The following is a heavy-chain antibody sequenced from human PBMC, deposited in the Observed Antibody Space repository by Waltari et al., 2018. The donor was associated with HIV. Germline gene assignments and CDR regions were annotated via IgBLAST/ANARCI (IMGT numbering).Heavy chain of an antibody. V-gene: IGHV4-34*01. CDR3: ARGRDLFTYNISSVVWVDP. Sequence: QVQLHQWGAGLLKPSETLSLTCAVYGGSFSGYYWSWIRQPPGKGLQWIGQINHSGSTRFSPSLKSRLSMSVDTSKNQFSLKLTSLTAADTAVYYCARGRDLFTYNISSVVWVDPWGQGTLVTVSS. D-gene: IGHD1-20*01. J-gene: IGHJ5*02. CDR2: INHSGST. CDR1: GGSFSGYY.